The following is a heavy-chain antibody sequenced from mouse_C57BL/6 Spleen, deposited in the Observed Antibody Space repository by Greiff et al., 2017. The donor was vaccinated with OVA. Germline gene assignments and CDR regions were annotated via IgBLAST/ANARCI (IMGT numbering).Heavy chain of an antibody. J-gene: IGHJ4*01. V-gene: IGHV1-55*01. Sequence: QVQLQQPGAELVKPGASVKMSCKASGYTFTSYWITWVKQRPGQGLEWIGDIYPGSGSTNYNEKFKSKATLTVDKSSSTAYMQLSSLTSEDSAVYYCARTRGNYAMDYWGQGTSVTVSS. CDR2: IYPGSGST. CDR3: ARTRGNYAMDY. CDR1: GYTFTSYW.